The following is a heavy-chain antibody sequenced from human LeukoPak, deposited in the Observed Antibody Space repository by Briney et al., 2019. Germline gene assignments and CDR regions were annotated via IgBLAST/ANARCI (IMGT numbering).Heavy chain of an antibody. CDR1: GYTFTSYY. CDR3: ARGSFWSGYYTYYYYYYMDV. CDR2: INPSGGST. D-gene: IGHD3-3*01. Sequence: GASVKVSCKASGYTFTSYYMHWVRQAPGQGLEWMGIINPSGGSTSYAQKFQGRVTMTRDTSTSTVYMELSSLRSEDTAVYYCARGSFWSGYYTYYYYYYMDVWGKGTTVTVSS. J-gene: IGHJ6*03. V-gene: IGHV1-46*01.